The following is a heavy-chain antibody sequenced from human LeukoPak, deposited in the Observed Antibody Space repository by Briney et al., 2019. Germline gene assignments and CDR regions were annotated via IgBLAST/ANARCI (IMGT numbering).Heavy chain of an antibody. CDR1: RFSFSSYA. CDR2: IKQDGSEK. Sequence: PGGSLRLSCAASRFSFSSYAMSWVRQAPGKGPEWLANIKQDGSEKYYVDSVKGRFTISRDNAKNSLYLQMNSLRDEDTAVYYCARDDNWGWGHWGQGTLVSVSS. CDR3: ARDDNWGWGH. D-gene: IGHD7-27*01. J-gene: IGHJ4*02. V-gene: IGHV3-7*01.